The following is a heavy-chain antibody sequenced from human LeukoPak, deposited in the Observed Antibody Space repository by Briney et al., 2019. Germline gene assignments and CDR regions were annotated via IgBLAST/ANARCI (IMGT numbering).Heavy chain of an antibody. CDR2: IYYSGSI. CDR1: GGSISSYY. J-gene: IGHJ6*02. CDR3: ARLTPRYYYYGMDV. Sequence: SETLSLTCTVSGGSISSYYWSWIRQPPGKGLEWIGYIYYSGSINYNPSLKSRVTISVDTSKNQFSLKLSSVTAADTAVYYCARLTPRYYYYGMDVWGQGTTVTVSS. V-gene: IGHV4-59*01.